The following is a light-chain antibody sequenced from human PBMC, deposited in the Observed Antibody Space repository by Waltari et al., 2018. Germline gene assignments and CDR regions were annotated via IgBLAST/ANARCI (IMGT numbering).Light chain of an antibody. CDR1: QSVPSNS. CDR2: GAS. J-gene: IGKJ1*01. CDR3: QQYGSSPRT. V-gene: IGKV3-20*01. Sequence: EIVLTQSPGTLSLSPGERATLSCRASQSVPSNSLARYQQKPGEAPRLLIYGASSRATGIPDRFSGSGSGTDFTLTISRLEPEDLAVYSCQQYGSSPRTFGQGTKMEIK.